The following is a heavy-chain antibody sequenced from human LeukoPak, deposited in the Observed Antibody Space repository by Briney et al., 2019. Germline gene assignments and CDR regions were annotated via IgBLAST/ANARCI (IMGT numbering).Heavy chain of an antibody. J-gene: IGHJ4*02. V-gene: IGHV5-51*01. CDR1: GYSFTSYW. CDR3: ARIPYYDILTGYYLAPEYYFDY. Sequence: GESLKISYKGSGYSFTSYWIGWVRQMPGKGLEWMGIIYPGVSDTRYSPSFQGQVTISADKSISTAYLQWSSLKASDTAMYYCARIPYYDILTGYYLAPEYYFDYWGQGTLVTVSS. CDR2: IYPGVSDT. D-gene: IGHD3-9*01.